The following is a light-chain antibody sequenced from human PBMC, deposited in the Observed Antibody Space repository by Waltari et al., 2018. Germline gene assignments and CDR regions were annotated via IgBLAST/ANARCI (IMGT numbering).Light chain of an antibody. Sequence: QSALTQPPPASASPGQSATISCTGASRNVGAYHPVSWYQQHRGKAPQRMIYEVTKRPSGVPDRFSGSKSGNTASLTVSGLQAEDEADYYCSSCAGSNNRGLFGTGTKVTVL. V-gene: IGLV2-8*01. CDR1: SRNVGAYHP. CDR2: EVT. CDR3: SSCAGSNNRGL. J-gene: IGLJ1*01.